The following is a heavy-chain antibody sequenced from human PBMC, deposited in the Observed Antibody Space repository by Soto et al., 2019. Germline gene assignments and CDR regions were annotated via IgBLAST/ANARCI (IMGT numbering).Heavy chain of an antibody. D-gene: IGHD3-10*01. CDR3: ARVGANYYGSGSYFDY. CDR2: IYYSGST. Sequence: QVQLQESGPGLVKPSETLSLTCTVSGGSISSYYWSWIRQPPGKGLEWLGYIYYSGSTNYNPSLKSRVTISVDTSKNQFSLKLNSVTAADTAVYYCARVGANYYGSGSYFDYWGQGTLVTVSS. CDR1: GGSISSYY. V-gene: IGHV4-59*01. J-gene: IGHJ4*02.